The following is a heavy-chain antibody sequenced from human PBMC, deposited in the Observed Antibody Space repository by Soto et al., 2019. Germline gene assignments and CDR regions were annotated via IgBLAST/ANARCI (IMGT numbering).Heavy chain of an antibody. D-gene: IGHD3-10*01. Sequence: EVRLLESGGGLVQPGGSLRLSCAASGVTVSNYAMTWVRQAPGKGLEWVSGLNGSGGSTSSADSVKGRFAISRDNSKNTLYLQMNSLRDGDTAVYYCARGFSAGKGSPPDYWGQGTLVTVSS. CDR2: LNGSGGST. CDR1: GVTVSNYA. J-gene: IGHJ4*02. CDR3: ARGFSAGKGSPPDY. V-gene: IGHV3-23*01.